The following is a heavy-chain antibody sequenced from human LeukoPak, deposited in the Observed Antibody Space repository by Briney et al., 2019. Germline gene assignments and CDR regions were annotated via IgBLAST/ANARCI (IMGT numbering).Heavy chain of an antibody. V-gene: IGHV4-34*01. J-gene: IGHJ4*02. D-gene: IGHD6-19*01. CDR3: ARVREHSGGWYQIYYFDY. CDR1: GGSFSGYY. CDR2: INHSGST. Sequence: SETLSLTCAVYGGSFSGYYWSWIRQPPGKGLEWIGEINHSGSTNYNPSLKSRVTISVDTSKNQFSLKLSSVTAADTAVYYCARVREHSGGWYQIYYFDYWGQGTLVTVSS.